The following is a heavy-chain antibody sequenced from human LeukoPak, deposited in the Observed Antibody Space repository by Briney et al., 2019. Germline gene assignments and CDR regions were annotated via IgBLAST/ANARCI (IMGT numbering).Heavy chain of an antibody. J-gene: IGHJ6*02. CDR1: GGSIGSYY. CDR2: IYYTGST. V-gene: IGHV4-59*08. Sequence: SETLSLTCTVSGGSIGSYYWSWIRQPPGKGLEWIGYIYYTGSTNYNPSLKNRVTISVGTSKRQFSLKLTSVTAADTAVYYCARMVAVAGEDFYYYGMDVWGQGTTVSVS. D-gene: IGHD6-19*01. CDR3: ARMVAVAGEDFYYYGMDV.